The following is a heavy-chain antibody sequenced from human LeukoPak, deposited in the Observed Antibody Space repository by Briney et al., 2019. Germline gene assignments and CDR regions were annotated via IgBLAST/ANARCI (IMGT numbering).Heavy chain of an antibody. CDR3: ARDRYVGATTAGDSDS. CDR2: IWYDGSNK. J-gene: IGHJ4*02. D-gene: IGHD1-26*01. Sequence: GGSLRLSCAASGFIFSSYGMHWVRQAPGKGLEWVAVIWYDGSNKYYVDSVKGRFTISRDNAKNSLYLQMNSLRAEDTAVYYCARDRYVGATTAGDSDSWGQGTLVTVSS. CDR1: GFIFSSYG. V-gene: IGHV3-33*01.